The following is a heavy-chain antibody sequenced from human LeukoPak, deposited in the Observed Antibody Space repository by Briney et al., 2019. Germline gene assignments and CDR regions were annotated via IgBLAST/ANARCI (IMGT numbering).Heavy chain of an antibody. J-gene: IGHJ5*02. CDR1: GYSISSGYY. D-gene: IGHD6-13*01. V-gene: IGHV4-38-2*02. Sequence: PSETLSLTCTVSGYSISSGYYRGWIRQPPGKGLEWIGNIYPSGTTYYNPSLKTRVTISVDTSKNQSSLKLSSVTAADTAVYFCARAYSSSWYFNWFDPWGQGTLVTVSS. CDR3: ARAYSSSWYFNWFDP. CDR2: IYPSGTT.